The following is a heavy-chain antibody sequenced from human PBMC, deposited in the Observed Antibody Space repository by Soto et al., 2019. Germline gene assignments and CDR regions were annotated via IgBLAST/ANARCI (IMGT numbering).Heavy chain of an antibody. J-gene: IGHJ4*02. CDR2: INHSGST. CDR1: GGPFVGYS. D-gene: IGHD5-18*01. CDR3: ARGPGYSYGSAGNFDY. V-gene: IGHV4-34*01. Sequence: PTETLSLTCAVYGGPFVGYSWSWIRQPPVKGLEWIGEINHSGSTNYNPSLKSRVTISLDTSKNQISMKMSSVTAADTAVYYCARGPGYSYGSAGNFDYWGQGTLVTVSS.